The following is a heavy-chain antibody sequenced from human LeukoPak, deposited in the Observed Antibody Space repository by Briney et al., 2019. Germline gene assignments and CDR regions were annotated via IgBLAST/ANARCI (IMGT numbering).Heavy chain of an antibody. CDR1: GFTFSGYE. V-gene: IGHV3-48*03. D-gene: IGHD6-13*01. CDR2: ISSRGSTI. Sequence: GGSLRLSCAASGFTFSGYEMNWVRQAPGKGLEWVSSISSRGSTIYFADSVKGRFAISRDNANNSLYLQMNSLRAEDTAVYFCARVGAYSSSWYGYWGRGTLVTVSS. J-gene: IGHJ4*02. CDR3: ARVGAYSSSWYGY.